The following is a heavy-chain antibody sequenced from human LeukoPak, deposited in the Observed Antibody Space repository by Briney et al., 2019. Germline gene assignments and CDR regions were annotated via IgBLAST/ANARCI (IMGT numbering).Heavy chain of an antibody. CDR3: ARDRKDGEPARYFQH. CDR1: GGSISSGDYY. Sequence: SETLSLTCTVSGGSISSGDYYWSWIRQPPGKGLEWIGYIYYSGSTYYNPSLKSRVSILIDTSKNQFSLNLNSVTAADTAVYYCARDRKDGEPARYFQHWGQGILVTVSS. CDR2: IYYSGST. D-gene: IGHD1-14*01. J-gene: IGHJ1*01. V-gene: IGHV4-30-4*01.